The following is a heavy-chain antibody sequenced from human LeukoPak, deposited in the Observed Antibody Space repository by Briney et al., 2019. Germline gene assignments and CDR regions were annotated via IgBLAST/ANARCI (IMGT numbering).Heavy chain of an antibody. CDR3: ARDLHYYVAMDV. Sequence: GGSLRLSCAASGFIFSTYTMHWVRQAPGKGLEYVSGISSNGDSTYYANSVKGRFSISRDNSKNTLYLQMGSLRAEDMAVYYCARDLHYYVAMDVWGQGTTVTVSS. CDR1: GFIFSTYT. CDR2: ISSNGDST. D-gene: IGHD3-10*02. J-gene: IGHJ6*02. V-gene: IGHV3-64*01.